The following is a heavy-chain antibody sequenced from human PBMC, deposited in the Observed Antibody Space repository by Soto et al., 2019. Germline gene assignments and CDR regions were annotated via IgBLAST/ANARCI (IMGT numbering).Heavy chain of an antibody. V-gene: IGHV1-24*01. D-gene: IGHD4-4*01. J-gene: IGHJ6*04. CDR3: ATEYDYSNFTRSDV. Sequence: ASLKVSCKVSGYTLTELSMHWVRQAPGKGLEWMGGFDPEDGETIYAQKFQGRVTMTEDTSTDTAYMELSSLRSEDTAVYYCATEYDYSNFTRSDVWGKGATVTVSS. CDR2: FDPEDGET. CDR1: GYTLTELS.